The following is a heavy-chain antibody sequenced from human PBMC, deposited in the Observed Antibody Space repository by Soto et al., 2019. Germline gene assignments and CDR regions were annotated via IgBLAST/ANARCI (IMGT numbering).Heavy chain of an antibody. V-gene: IGHV3-30-3*01. CDR1: GFIFRNHA. J-gene: IGHJ4*02. D-gene: IGHD2-8*01. Sequence: QVYLVESGGGVVQPGRSLRLSCAASGFIFRNHAMHWVRQAPGKGLDWVAVISFDGTNDFYAASVKGRFTISRDNSRNTLYLQMDTLRPEATAVYYCARDAVDVTKMVFVSPIDYWGQGALVTVSS. CDR3: ARDAVDVTKMVFVSPIDY. CDR2: ISFDGTND.